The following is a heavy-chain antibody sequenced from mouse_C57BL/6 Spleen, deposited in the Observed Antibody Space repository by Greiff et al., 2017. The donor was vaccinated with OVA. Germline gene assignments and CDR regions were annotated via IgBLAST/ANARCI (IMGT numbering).Heavy chain of an antibody. Sequence: QVQLQQSGAELVRPGTSVKVSCKASGYAFTNYLIEWVKQRPGQGLEWIGVINPGSGGTNYNEKFKGKATLTADKSSSTAYMQLSSLTSEDSAVYFCARSGGYSNYDFDVWGTGTTVTVSS. CDR3: ARSGGYSNYDFDV. D-gene: IGHD2-5*01. CDR2: INPGSGGT. V-gene: IGHV1-54*01. CDR1: GYAFTNYL. J-gene: IGHJ1*03.